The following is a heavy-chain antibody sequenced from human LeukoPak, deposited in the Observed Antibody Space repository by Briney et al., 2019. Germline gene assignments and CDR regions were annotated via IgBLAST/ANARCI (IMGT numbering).Heavy chain of an antibody. J-gene: IGHJ4*02. CDR1: GGSISSGGYY. CDR2: IYYSGST. CDR3: ARTVTSSAFDY. V-gene: IGHV4-31*03. D-gene: IGHD4-11*01. Sequence: SETLSLTCTVSGGSISSGGYYWSWIRQHPGKGLEWIGYIYYSGSTYYNPSLKSRVTISVDTSKNQFSLKLSSVTAADTAVYYCARTVTSSAFDYWGQGTLVTVSS.